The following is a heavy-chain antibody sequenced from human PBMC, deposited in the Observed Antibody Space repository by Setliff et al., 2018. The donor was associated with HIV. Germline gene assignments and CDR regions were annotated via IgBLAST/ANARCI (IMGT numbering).Heavy chain of an antibody. CDR2: IHYNGRT. Sequence: SETLSLTCSVSGGSITNDNNYWGWIRQPPGKGLEWIAIIHYNGRTYYDPSLKSRVTIFVDTSKTQFYLKLRSVTASDTAVYYCARGLVNLSRYYYYYMDVWGKGTTVTVS. V-gene: IGHV4-39*01. J-gene: IGHJ6*03. D-gene: IGHD3-10*01. CDR1: GGSITNDNNY. CDR3: ARGLVNLSRYYYYYMDV.